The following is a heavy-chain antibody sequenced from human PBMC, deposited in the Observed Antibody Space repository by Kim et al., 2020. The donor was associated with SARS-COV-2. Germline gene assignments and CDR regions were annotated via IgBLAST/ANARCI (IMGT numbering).Heavy chain of an antibody. CDR1: GYTFTGYY. V-gene: IGHV1-2*06. D-gene: IGHD6-6*01. CDR2: INPNSGGT. CDR3: ARRTVGSSSDY. Sequence: ASVKVSCKASGYTFTGYYMHWLRQAPGQGLEWMGRINPNSGGTNYAQKFQGRVTMTRDTSISTAYMELSRLRSDDTAVYYCARRTVGSSSDYWGQGTLVTVSS. J-gene: IGHJ4*02.